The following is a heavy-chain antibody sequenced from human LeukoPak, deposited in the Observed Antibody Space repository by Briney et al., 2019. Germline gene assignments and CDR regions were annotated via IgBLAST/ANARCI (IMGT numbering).Heavy chain of an antibody. D-gene: IGHD5-18*01. V-gene: IGHV3-30*18. CDR1: GFTFSNYG. J-gene: IGHJ4*02. CDR2: ISYDGSNK. Sequence: PGGSLRLSCAASGFTFSNYGMHWVRQAPGKGLEWVAVISYDGSNKYYADSVKGRFTISSDNSKNTPFLQSNSLRAEDTALYYCAKARYTYGTYYFDYWGQGTLVTVSS. CDR3: AKARYTYGTYYFDY.